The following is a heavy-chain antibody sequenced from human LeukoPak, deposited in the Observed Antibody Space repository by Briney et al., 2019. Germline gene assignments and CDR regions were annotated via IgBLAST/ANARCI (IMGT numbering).Heavy chain of an antibody. Sequence: PGGSLRLSCAASGFTFSSHDMHWVRQAPGKGLEWVAIISYDGGKKDYADSVKGRFTISRDNSKNTLYLQMNSLRAEDTAVYYCARDPGYSYGYDYWGQGTLVTVSS. CDR3: ARDPGYSYGYDY. D-gene: IGHD5-18*01. J-gene: IGHJ4*02. CDR1: GFTFSSHD. CDR2: ISYDGGKK. V-gene: IGHV3-30*03.